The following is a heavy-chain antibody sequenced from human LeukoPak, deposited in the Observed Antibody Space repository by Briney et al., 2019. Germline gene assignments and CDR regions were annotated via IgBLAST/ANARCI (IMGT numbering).Heavy chain of an antibody. CDR2: ISGSGGST. D-gene: IGHD2-2*01. CDR1: RFTVSRKY. Sequence: GGSLRLSCAASRFTVSRKYMSWVRQAPGKGLEWVSAISGSGGSTYYADSVKGRFTISRDNSKNTLYLQMNSLRAEDTAVYYCAKAYIVVVPAAIYDYWGQGTLVTVSS. V-gene: IGHV3-23*01. CDR3: AKAYIVVVPAAIYDY. J-gene: IGHJ4*02.